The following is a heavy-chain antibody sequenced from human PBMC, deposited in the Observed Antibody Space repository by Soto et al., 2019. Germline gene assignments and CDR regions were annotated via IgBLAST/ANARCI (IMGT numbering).Heavy chain of an antibody. CDR1: RFTFSLYG. CDR3: AILRDFVVLHAGMLDY. D-gene: IGHD3-10*01. CDR2: ISCGGDTT. Sequence: GGSLRLSCAASRFTFSLYGISSTRLSPGKGLEWVSVISCGGDTTHSTPPVQGRFTISSDDLRNILYLQMHILRTQDTAIYYCAILRDFVVLHAGMLDYWGQGTLVTISS. J-gene: IGHJ4*02. V-gene: IGHV3-23*01.